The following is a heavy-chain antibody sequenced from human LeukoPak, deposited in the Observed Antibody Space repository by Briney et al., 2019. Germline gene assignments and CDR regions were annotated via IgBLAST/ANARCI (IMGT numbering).Heavy chain of an antibody. CDR1: GGSFSGYY. J-gene: IGHJ6*04. D-gene: IGHD6-6*01. CDR3: ARGGGSSREYAGLDV. V-gene: IGHV4-34*01. CDR2: IYHSGST. Sequence: SETLSLTCAVYGGSFSGYYWSWIRQPPGKGLEWIGEIYHSGSTNYNPSLKSRVTISVDTSTKQFSLKLNSVTAADTAAYYCARGGGSSREYAGLDVWGKGTTVTVSS.